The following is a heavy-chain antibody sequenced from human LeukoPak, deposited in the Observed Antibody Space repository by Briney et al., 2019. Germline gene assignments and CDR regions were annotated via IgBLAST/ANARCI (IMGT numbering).Heavy chain of an antibody. V-gene: IGHV1-69*13. CDR3: ARASGRFLSDEVHNDAFDI. D-gene: IGHD3-3*01. Sequence: VASVKVSCKASRGTFSSYAISWVRQAPGQGLEWMGGIIPIFGTANYAQKFQGRVTITADESTSTAYMELSSLRSEDTAVYYCARASGRFLSDEVHNDAFDIWGQGTMVTVSS. CDR1: RGTFSSYA. CDR2: IIPIFGTA. J-gene: IGHJ3*02.